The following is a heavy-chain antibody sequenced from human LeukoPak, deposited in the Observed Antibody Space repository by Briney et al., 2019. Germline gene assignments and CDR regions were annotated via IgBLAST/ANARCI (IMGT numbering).Heavy chain of an antibody. D-gene: IGHD6-19*01. Sequence: SETLSLTCSVFGGSISSGSHFWSWIRQLPGEGLEWLGYVDYSGTIYYNSSLESRLTLSVDTSNNQFSLDLRSMTAADTAVYYCARGRLARIPYFDSWGQGALVAVSS. CDR1: GGSISSGSHF. CDR3: ARGRLARIPYFDS. CDR2: VDYSGTI. V-gene: IGHV4-31*03. J-gene: IGHJ4*02.